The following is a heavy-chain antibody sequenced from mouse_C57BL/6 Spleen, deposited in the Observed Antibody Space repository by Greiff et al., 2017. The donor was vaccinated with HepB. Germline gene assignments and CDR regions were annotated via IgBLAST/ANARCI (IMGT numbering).Heavy chain of an antibody. J-gene: IGHJ1*03. CDR1: GYTFTSYW. CDR3: ARPRYYYGSSYNWYFDV. CDR2: IHPNSGST. Sequence: VQLQQPGAELVKPGASVKLSCKASGYTFTSYWMHWVKQRPGQGLEWIGMIHPNSGSTNYNEKFKSKATLTVDKSSSTAYMQLSSLTSEDSAVYYCARPRYYYGSSYNWYFDVWGTGTTVTVSS. V-gene: IGHV1-64*01. D-gene: IGHD1-1*01.